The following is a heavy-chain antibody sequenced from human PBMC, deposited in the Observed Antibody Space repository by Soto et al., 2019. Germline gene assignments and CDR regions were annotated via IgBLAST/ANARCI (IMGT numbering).Heavy chain of an antibody. V-gene: IGHV4-31*03. CDR2: IYYSGST. Sequence: SEDPSPTYTFTGGSLSRGGYYWSWIRQHPGKGLEWIGYIYYSGSTYYNPSLKSRVTISVDTSKNQFSLKLSSVTAADTAVYYCARSIDPWGQGTLVTVSS. J-gene: IGHJ5*02. CDR3: ARSIDP. CDR1: GGSLSRGGYY.